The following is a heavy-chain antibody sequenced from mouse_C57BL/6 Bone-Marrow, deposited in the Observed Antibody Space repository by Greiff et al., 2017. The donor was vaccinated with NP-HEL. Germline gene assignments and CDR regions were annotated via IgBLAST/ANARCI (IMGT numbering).Heavy chain of an antibody. D-gene: IGHD2-5*01. CDR2: FHPSDSDT. V-gene: IGHV1-74*01. CDR1: GYTFPSYW. J-gene: IGHJ2*01. Sequence: QVQLQQPGAELVKPGASVKVSCKASGYTFPSYWMHWVKQRPGQGLEWIGRFHPSDSDTNYNHKFKGKATLTVDKSSSTAYMQLSSLTSEDSSVYYCASSLYYSNSYFDYWGQGTTLTVSS. CDR3: ASSLYYSNSYFDY.